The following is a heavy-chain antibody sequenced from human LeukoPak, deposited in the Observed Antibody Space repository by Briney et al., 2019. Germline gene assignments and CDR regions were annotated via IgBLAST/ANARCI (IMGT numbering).Heavy chain of an antibody. CDR2: INPNSGGT. J-gene: IGHJ4*02. V-gene: IGHV1-2*02. D-gene: IGHD1-1*01. Sequence: GASVTVSCKASGYTFTGYYMHWVRQAPGQGLEWMGWINPNSGGTNYAQKFQGRVTMTRDTSISTAYMELSRLRSDDTAVYYCAREDSTGSHNFDYWGQGTLVTVSS. CDR1: GYTFTGYY. CDR3: AREDSTGSHNFDY.